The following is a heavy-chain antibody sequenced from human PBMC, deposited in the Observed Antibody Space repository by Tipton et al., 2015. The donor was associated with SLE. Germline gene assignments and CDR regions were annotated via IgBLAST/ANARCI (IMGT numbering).Heavy chain of an antibody. Sequence: TLSLTCTASNGSITSLYDYWGWVRQPPGKGLEWLGSVFYGGRYYYNPSLESRVTISPDTSKNQFSLKLNSVTAADTAVYYCARSTDQNWFDPWGQGTLVTVSS. V-gene: IGHV4-39*07. CDR3: ARSTDQNWFDP. CDR2: VFYGGRY. D-gene: IGHD2-2*01. CDR1: NGSITSLYDY. J-gene: IGHJ5*02.